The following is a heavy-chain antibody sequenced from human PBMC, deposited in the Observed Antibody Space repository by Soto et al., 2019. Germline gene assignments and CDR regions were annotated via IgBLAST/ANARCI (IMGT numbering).Heavy chain of an antibody. CDR1: GGSISSGGYY. CDR2: IYYSGST. J-gene: IGHJ1*01. D-gene: IGHD4-17*01. CDR3: ARVVDGDYHEYFQH. V-gene: IGHV4-31*03. Sequence: SETLSLTCTVSGGSISSGGYYWSWIRQHPGKGLEWFGYIYYSGSTYYNPSLKSRLTITVDTSKNQFSLKLSSVTAAATAVYYCARVVDGDYHEYFQHWGQGTLVTVSS.